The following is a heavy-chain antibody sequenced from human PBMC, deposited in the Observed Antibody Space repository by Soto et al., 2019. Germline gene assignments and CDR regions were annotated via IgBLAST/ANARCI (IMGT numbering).Heavy chain of an antibody. D-gene: IGHD3-3*01. CDR3: AKPSDLSYDFWSGYRKPYYYGMDV. CDR1: GFTFSSYA. Sequence: GGSLRLSCAASGFTFSSYAMSWVRQAPGKGLEWVSAISGSGGSTYYADSVKGRFTTSRDNSKNTLYLQMNSLRAEDTAVYYCAKPSDLSYDFWSGYRKPYYYGMDVWGQGATVTVS. CDR2: ISGSGGST. V-gene: IGHV3-23*01. J-gene: IGHJ6*02.